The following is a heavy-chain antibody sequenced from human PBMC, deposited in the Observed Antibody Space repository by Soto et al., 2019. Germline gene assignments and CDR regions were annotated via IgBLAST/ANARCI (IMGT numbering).Heavy chain of an antibody. J-gene: IGHJ4*02. V-gene: IGHV3-23*01. CDR3: AIGPMVRGVPFDY. D-gene: IGHD3-10*01. CDR2: ISGSGGST. CDR1: GFTFSSYA. Sequence: EVQLLESGGGLVQPGGSLRLSCAASGFTFSSYAMSWVRQAPGKGLEWVSAISGSGGSTYYADSVKGRFTISRDNSKNTLYLQMNSLRAEDTAVYYCAIGPMVRGVPFDYWGQGTLVTVSS.